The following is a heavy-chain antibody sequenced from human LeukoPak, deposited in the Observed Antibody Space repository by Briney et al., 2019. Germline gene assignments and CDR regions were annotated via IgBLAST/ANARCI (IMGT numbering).Heavy chain of an antibody. CDR2: INPNSGGT. CDR3: AREVAAGSFDY. V-gene: IGHV1-2*02. Sequence: ASVKVSCKASGYTFTDYYMHWVRQAPGQGLEWMGWINPNSGGTNYAQKFQGRVTMTRDTSISTAYMELSRLRSDDTAVYYWAREVAAGSFDYWGQGTLATASS. CDR1: GYTFTDYY. D-gene: IGHD6-13*01. J-gene: IGHJ4*02.